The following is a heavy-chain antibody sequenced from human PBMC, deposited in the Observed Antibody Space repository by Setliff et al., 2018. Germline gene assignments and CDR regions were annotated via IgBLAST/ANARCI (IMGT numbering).Heavy chain of an antibody. CDR3: AKGLRSGSTTQPFD. CDR2: ITGSGGGT. Sequence: GGSLRLSCAASGFTFSTYSMSWVRQAPGKGLEWVSRITGSGGGTYYADSVKGRFTISRDNSKNTVYLQMNNLRAEDTAVYYCAKGLRSGSTTQPFDWGQGTLGTVS. CDR1: GFTFSTYS. J-gene: IGHJ4*02. D-gene: IGHD1-26*01. V-gene: IGHV3-23*01.